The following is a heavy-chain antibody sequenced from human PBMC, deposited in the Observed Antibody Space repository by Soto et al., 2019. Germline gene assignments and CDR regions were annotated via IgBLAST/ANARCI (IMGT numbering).Heavy chain of an antibody. J-gene: IGHJ4*02. CDR1: GYNFSAYY. V-gene: IGHV1-8*01. Sequence: QVQLVQSGAEVKKPGASVKVSCQTSGYNFSAYYFNWVRQAAGQGPEWMGWLNPRNGQTGYVQKFRGRVTMTRDTSIATVYLELSRLTSEDTAISFCARETDTSMVDYWGQGTLVTVSS. CDR2: LNPRNGQT. D-gene: IGHD5-18*01. CDR3: ARETDTSMVDY.